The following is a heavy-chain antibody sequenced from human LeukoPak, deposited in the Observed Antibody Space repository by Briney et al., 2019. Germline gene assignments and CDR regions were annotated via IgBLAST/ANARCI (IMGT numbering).Heavy chain of an antibody. D-gene: IGHD6-13*01. CDR2: ISSSSSYI. J-gene: IGHJ4*02. V-gene: IGHV3-21*01. Sequence: GGSLRLSCAASGFTFSSYSMNWVRQAPGKGLEWVSSISSSSSYIYYADSVKGRFTISRDNAKNSLYLQMNSLRAEDTAVYYCARDMRKGGSWGYFDYWGQGTLVTVSS. CDR3: ARDMRKGGSWGYFDY. CDR1: GFTFSSYS.